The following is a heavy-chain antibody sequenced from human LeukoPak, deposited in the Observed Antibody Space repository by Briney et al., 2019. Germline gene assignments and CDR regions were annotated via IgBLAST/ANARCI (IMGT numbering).Heavy chain of an antibody. Sequence: GRSLRLSCAASGFTFSSYGMHWVRQAPGKGLEWVAVIWYDGSNKYYADSVKGRFTISRDNSKNTLYLQMNSLRAEDTAVYCCARTGGYQKDYYYYGMDVWGQGTTVTVSS. V-gene: IGHV3-33*01. D-gene: IGHD2-2*01. J-gene: IGHJ6*02. CDR1: GFTFSSYG. CDR2: IWYDGSNK. CDR3: ARTGGYQKDYYYYGMDV.